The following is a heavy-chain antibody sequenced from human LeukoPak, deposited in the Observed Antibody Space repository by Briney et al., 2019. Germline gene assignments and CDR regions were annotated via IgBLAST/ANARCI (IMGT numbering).Heavy chain of an antibody. CDR1: GGSFSGCY. CDR3: ARKYYYNLGSFPFDF. J-gene: IGHJ4*02. V-gene: IGHV4-34*01. D-gene: IGHD2/OR15-2a*01. Sequence: SETLPLTCAVYGGSFSGCYWSWIRQPPGKGLEWIGEINHSGTTNYNPSLNSRVTISEDTSKNQFYLNLSSVTAADAAVYYCARKYYYNLGSFPFDFWGQGTLVTVSS. CDR2: INHSGTT.